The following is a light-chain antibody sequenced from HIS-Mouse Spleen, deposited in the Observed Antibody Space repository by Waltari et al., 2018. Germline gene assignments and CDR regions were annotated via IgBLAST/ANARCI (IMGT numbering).Light chain of an antibody. CDR3: QQYDNLHRLT. CDR1: QDISNY. CDR2: DAS. V-gene: IGKV1-33*01. J-gene: IGKJ3*01. Sequence: DIQMTQSPSSLSASVGDRVTITCQASQDISNYLNWYQQKPGKAPKLLIYDASNLETGVPSMFIGSGSGTDFTFTISSLQPEDIATYYCQQYDNLHRLTFGPGTKVDIK.